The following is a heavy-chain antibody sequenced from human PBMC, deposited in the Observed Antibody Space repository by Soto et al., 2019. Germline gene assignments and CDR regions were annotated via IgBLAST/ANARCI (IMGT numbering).Heavy chain of an antibody. J-gene: IGHJ2*01. V-gene: IGHV4-59*11. Sequence: SETLSLTCTVSSGSMSSHYWSWIRQPPGKGLEWIAYIYYSGSTNYNPSLRSRVTLSVDTSKNQFSLKLNSVTAADTAVYYCARDQCGTQYFDLWGRGTLVTVSS. CDR1: SGSMSSHY. CDR3: ARDQCGTQYFDL. CDR2: IYYSGST. D-gene: IGHD1-7*01.